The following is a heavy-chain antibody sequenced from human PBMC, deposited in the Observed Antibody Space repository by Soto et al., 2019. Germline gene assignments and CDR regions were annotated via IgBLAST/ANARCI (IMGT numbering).Heavy chain of an antibody. V-gene: IGHV3-23*01. CDR2: ISGSGGST. CDR3: AKWSKREYSSGPYGY. D-gene: IGHD6-19*01. Sequence: GGSLRLSCAASGFTFSSYAMSWVRQAPGTGLEWVSAISGSGGSTYYADSVKGRFTISRDNSRNTLYLQMNSLRAEDTAVYYCAKWSKREYSSGPYGYWGQGTLVTVSS. J-gene: IGHJ4*02. CDR1: GFTFSSYA.